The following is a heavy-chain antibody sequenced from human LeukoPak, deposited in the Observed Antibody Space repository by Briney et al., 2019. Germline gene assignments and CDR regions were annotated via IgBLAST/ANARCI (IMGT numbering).Heavy chain of an antibody. Sequence: PSETLSLTCTVSGGSISYYYWSWIRQPPGKGLEWIGYIYYSGSTNYNPSLKSRVTISVDTSQNQFSLKLSSVTAADTALYYCARERSPGSYYDAFDIWRQGTMVTVSS. D-gene: IGHD1-26*01. CDR3: ARERSPGSYYDAFDI. CDR2: IYYSGST. J-gene: IGHJ3*02. CDR1: GGSISYYY. V-gene: IGHV4-59*01.